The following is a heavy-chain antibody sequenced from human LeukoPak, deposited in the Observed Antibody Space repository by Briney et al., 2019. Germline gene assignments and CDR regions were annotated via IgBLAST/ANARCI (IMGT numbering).Heavy chain of an antibody. CDR1: GYTFTGYY. D-gene: IGHD2-2*01. J-gene: IGHJ4*02. CDR2: INPNSGGT. V-gene: IGHV1-2*06. CDR3: ARVGSSTISAGNHFDY. Sequence: ASVKVSCKASGYTFTGYYMHWVRQAPGQGLEWVGRINPNSGGTNYAQKFQGRVTMTRDTSISTAYMELSRLRSDDTAVYYCARVGSSTISAGNHFDYWGQGTLVTVSS.